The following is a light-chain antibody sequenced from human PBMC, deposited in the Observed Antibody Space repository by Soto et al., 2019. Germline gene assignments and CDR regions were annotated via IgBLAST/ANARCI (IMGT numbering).Light chain of an antibody. J-gene: IGKJ1*01. CDR1: QSVGSD. CDR2: GAS. Sequence: EIVLTQSPATLSVSPGERATLSCRASQSVGSDLAWYQQKPGQAPRLLMYGASTRATGVPARFSVSGSGTEFTLTISSLQSEDFAVYYCQQYNNWPWTFGQGTKVDIK. V-gene: IGKV3-15*01. CDR3: QQYNNWPWT.